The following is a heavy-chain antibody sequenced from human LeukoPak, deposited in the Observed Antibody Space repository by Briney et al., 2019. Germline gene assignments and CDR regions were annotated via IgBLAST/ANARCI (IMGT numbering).Heavy chain of an antibody. CDR1: GGSFSGYY. D-gene: IGHD5-12*01. J-gene: IGHJ4*02. CDR3: AVWYGGYGY. V-gene: IGHV4-34*01. Sequence: SETLSLTCAVYGGSFSGYYWSWIRQPPGKGLEWIGEVNHSGSTNYNPSLKSRVTISVDTSKNQFSLKLSSVTAADTAVYYCAVWYGGYGYWGQGTLVTVSS. CDR2: VNHSGST.